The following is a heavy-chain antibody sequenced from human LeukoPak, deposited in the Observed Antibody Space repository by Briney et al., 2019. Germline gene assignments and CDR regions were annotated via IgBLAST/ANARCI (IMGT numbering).Heavy chain of an antibody. CDR1: RFTFSSYA. J-gene: IGHJ4*02. V-gene: IGHV3-30*04. D-gene: IGHD3-10*01. CDR2: ISHDGTNE. CDR3: ARDSTYYYGSGSSGPHYFDY. Sequence: GRSLRLSCAASRFTFSSYAMHWVRQAPGKGLEWVAGISHDGTNEYQADSVKGRFTISRDNSKNTLYLQLNSLRAEDTAVYYCARDSTYYYGSGSSGPHYFDYWGQGTLVTVSS.